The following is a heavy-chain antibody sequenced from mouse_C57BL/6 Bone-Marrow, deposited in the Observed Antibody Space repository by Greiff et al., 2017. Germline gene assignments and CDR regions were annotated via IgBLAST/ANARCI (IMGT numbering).Heavy chain of an antibody. D-gene: IGHD2-13*01. CDR2: ISSGGSYT. Sequence: EVKLVESGGDLVKPGGSLKLSCAASGFTFSSYGMSWVRQTPDKRLEWVATISSGGSYTYYPDSVKGRFTISRDNAMNTLYLQMSSLKSEDTAMYYYAGRWFYYGDFLWYFYVWGTGTTVTVSS. V-gene: IGHV5-6*02. CDR3: AGRWFYYGDFLWYFYV. CDR1: GFTFSSYG. J-gene: IGHJ1*03.